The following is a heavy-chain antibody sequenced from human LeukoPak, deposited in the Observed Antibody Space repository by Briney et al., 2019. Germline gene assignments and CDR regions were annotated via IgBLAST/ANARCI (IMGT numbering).Heavy chain of an antibody. D-gene: IGHD5-24*01. CDR1: GYTFTSYA. CDR3: AREESSLQFDY. Sequence: ASVKVSCKASGYTFTSYAMHLVRQSPGQRVEWMGWINAGNGNTKYSQKFQGRVTITRDTSASTAYMELSSLGSEDTAVYYCAREESSLQFDYWGQGTLVTVSS. J-gene: IGHJ4*02. V-gene: IGHV1-3*01. CDR2: INAGNGNT.